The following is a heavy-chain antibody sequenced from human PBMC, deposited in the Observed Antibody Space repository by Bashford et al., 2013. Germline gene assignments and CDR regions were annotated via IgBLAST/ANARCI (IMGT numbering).Heavy chain of an antibody. CDR1: GFTFRDYG. J-gene: IGHJ4*02. CDR3: ARHSSYSGKYYFDF. Sequence: SLRLSCAASGFTFRDYGIHWVRQAPGKGLEWLAVVWHDGSKEYYAESVKGRFTISKDNSRDTVYLQMDSLRAADAAVYYCARHSSYSGKYYFDFWGQGTLVTVSS. V-gene: IGHV3-33*01. D-gene: IGHD1-26*01. CDR2: VWHDGSKE.